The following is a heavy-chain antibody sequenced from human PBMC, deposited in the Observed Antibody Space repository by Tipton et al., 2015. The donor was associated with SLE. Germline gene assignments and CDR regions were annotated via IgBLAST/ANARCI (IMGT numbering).Heavy chain of an antibody. CDR2: VYTSGST. V-gene: IGHV4-4*07. Sequence: LRLSCTVSGGSISNYYWSWIRQPAGEGLEWIGRVYTSGSTNHNPSLKSRVTMSVDTSKKQFSLKLSSVTAEDTAVYYCARRPHGFDIWGQGTMVTVSS. J-gene: IGHJ3*02. CDR3: ARRPHGFDI. CDR1: GGSISNYY.